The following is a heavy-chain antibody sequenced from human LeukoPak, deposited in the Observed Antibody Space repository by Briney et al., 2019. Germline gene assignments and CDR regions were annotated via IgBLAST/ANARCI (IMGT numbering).Heavy chain of an antibody. V-gene: IGHV1-2*02. CDR2: INPNTGGT. J-gene: IGHJ4*02. CDR1: GYTFTGYY. D-gene: IGHD5-12*01. CDR3: ARVPGYSGYGLPFDF. Sequence: ASVKVSCKTSGYTFTGYYMHWVRQAPGKGLEWMGCINPNTGGTNYVQKFQGRVTMTRDTSISTAYMELSRLTSDDTGVYYCARVPGYSGYGLPFDFWGQGTLVTVSS.